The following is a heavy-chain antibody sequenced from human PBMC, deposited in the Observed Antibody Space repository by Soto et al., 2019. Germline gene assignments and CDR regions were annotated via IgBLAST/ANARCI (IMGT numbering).Heavy chain of an antibody. CDR2: MNPDSGNT. CDR3: AGGRFRRPWFDP. J-gene: IGHJ5*02. CDR1: GYTFTNYD. D-gene: IGHD3-16*01. Sequence: QVQLVQSGAEVKKPGASVKVSCKASGYTFTNYDIHWVRQATGQGLEWMGWMNPDSGNTGQSKQFQGRVTVARDNYISTANMEMSSMRSRHTAVYYCAGGRFRRPWFDPWGQGTLVTVSP. V-gene: IGHV1-8*01.